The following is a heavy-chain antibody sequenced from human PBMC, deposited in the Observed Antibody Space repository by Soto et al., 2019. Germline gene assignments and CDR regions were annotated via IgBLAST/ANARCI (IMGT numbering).Heavy chain of an antibody. CDR2: INTNTGNP. Sequence: QVQLVQSGSELKKPGASVKVSCKASGYTFTSYAMSWVRQARGQGLEWMGWINTNTGNPTYAQGFTGRFVFSLDTSVSTAYLQICSLKAEDTAVYYCARGGYSSPYYYYYGMDVWGQGTTVTVSS. V-gene: IGHV7-4-1*01. CDR1: GYTFTSYA. CDR3: ARGGYSSPYYYYYGMDV. J-gene: IGHJ6*02. D-gene: IGHD6-13*01.